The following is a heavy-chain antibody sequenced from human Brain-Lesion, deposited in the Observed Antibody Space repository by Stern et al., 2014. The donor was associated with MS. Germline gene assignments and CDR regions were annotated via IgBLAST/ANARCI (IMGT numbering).Heavy chain of an antibody. CDR1: GGSISSGSDY. J-gene: IGHJ4*02. CDR3: ASGYRIFDY. CDR2: IHPSGSA. Sequence: QVQLQESGPGLVKPSQTLSLTCNVSGGSISSGSDYWSWLRQPVGKGLQWIGRIHPSGSAYYTPSLKSRVTLSTDTSKNQFSLELTSATAADTAIYYCASGYRIFDYWGQGILVTVSS. V-gene: IGHV4-61*02. D-gene: IGHD5-18*01.